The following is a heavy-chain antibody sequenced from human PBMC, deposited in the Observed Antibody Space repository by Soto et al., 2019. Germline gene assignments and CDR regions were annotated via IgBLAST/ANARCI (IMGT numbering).Heavy chain of an antibody. CDR2: IYHSGTT. Sequence: QVQLQESGPRLVKPSETLSLTCTVSGGSGSGYHWNWVRQPPGKTLEWIGHIYHSGTTNYNPSLKSRITISIDTSNNKFTLKINSVTAAGTAGYYCARGQTNIWYFDHWGQGTLVTVSS. CDR1: GGSGSGYH. CDR3: ARGQTNIWYFDH. V-gene: IGHV4-59*02. J-gene: IGHJ4*02.